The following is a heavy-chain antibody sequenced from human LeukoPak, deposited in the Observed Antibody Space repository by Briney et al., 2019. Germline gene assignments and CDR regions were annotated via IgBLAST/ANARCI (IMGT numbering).Heavy chain of an antibody. D-gene: IGHD2-21*02. Sequence: ASETLSLTCTVSGGSISSYYWSWIRQPPGKGLEWIGEINHSGSTNYNPSLKSRVTISVDTSKNQFSLKLSSVTAADTAVYYCARTPRLLRFDYWGQGTLVTVSS. CDR2: INHSGST. CDR1: GGSISSYY. J-gene: IGHJ4*02. CDR3: ARTPRLLRFDY. V-gene: IGHV4-34*01.